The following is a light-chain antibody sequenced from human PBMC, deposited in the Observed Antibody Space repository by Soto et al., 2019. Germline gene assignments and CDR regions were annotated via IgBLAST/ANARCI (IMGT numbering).Light chain of an antibody. V-gene: IGKV3-20*01. CDR1: QSVSSSY. J-gene: IGKJ4*01. Sequence: EIVLTQSPGTLSLSPGERATLSCRASQSVSSSYLAWYQQKPGQAPRLLIYGASSRATGIPDRFSGSGSGTDFTLTISRLEADDGALYYCQQYGSPLTFGGGTKVEIK. CDR3: QQYGSPLT. CDR2: GAS.